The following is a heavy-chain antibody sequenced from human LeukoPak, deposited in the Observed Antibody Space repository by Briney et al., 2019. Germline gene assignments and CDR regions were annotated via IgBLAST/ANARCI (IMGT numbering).Heavy chain of an antibody. Sequence: ASVKVSCKASGYTFTSYGISWVRQAPGQGLEWMGWISAYNGNTNYAQKLQGRVTMTTDTSTSTAYMELRSLRSDDTAVYYCARDLYDIAVAERFDYWGQGTLVTVSS. CDR2: ISAYNGNT. V-gene: IGHV1-18*04. CDR1: GYTFTSYG. CDR3: ARDLYDIAVAERFDY. J-gene: IGHJ4*02. D-gene: IGHD6-19*01.